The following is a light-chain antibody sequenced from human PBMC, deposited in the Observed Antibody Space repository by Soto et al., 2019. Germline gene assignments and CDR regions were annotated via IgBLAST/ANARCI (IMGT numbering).Light chain of an antibody. J-gene: IGLJ3*02. CDR3: SSYRNNGALV. CDR1: SSDVGHYNY. Sequence: QSALTQPASVSGSPGQSITISCTGTSSDVGHYNYVSWYQQYPGKAPKLIIYEVTNRPSGVSNRFSGSKSGNTASLVISGLQAEDEADYYCSSYRNNGALVFGGGTKLTVL. CDR2: EVT. V-gene: IGLV2-14*01.